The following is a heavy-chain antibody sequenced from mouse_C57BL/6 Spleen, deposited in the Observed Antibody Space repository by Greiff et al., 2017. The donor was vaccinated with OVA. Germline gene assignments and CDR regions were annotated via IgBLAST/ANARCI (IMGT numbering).Heavy chain of an antibody. V-gene: IGHV14-2*01. Sequence: EVKLVESGAELVKPGASVKLSCTASGFNIKDYYMHWVKQRTEQGLEWIGRIDPEDGETKYAPKFQGKATITADTSSNTAYLQLSSLTSEDTAVYYCAPLYDGYYYFDYWCQGTTLTVSS. CDR2: IDPEDGET. CDR3: APLYDGYYYFDY. CDR1: GFNIKDYY. D-gene: IGHD2-3*01. J-gene: IGHJ2*01.